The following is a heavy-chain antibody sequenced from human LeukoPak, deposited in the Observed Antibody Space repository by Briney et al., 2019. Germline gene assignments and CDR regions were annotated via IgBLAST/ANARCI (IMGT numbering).Heavy chain of an antibody. CDR2: ISWNSGSI. J-gene: IGHJ4*02. V-gene: IGHV3-9*01. CDR3: VSHRGSGPY. D-gene: IGHD3-10*01. CDR1: GFTFDDYA. Sequence: GRSLRLSCAASGFTFDDYAMHWVRQAPGKGLEWVSGISWNSGSIGYADSVKGRFTISRDNAKNSLYLQMNSLRAEDTALYYCVSHRGSGPYWGQGTLVTVSS.